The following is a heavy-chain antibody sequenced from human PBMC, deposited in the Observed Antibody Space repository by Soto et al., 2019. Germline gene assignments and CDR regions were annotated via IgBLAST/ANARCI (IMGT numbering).Heavy chain of an antibody. D-gene: IGHD1-26*01. V-gene: IGHV3-30*18. CDR3: AKRKRGAPVSYFDY. CDR2: ISNDGSNK. J-gene: IGHJ4*02. CDR1: GFTFSSFG. Sequence: QVQLVESGGGVVQPGRSLRLSCAASGFTFSSFGMDWVRQAPGKGLEWVAVISNDGSNKYYGDSVKGRFTISRDNSKYMLYLQMNSLRPEDTAVYYCAKRKRGAPVSYFDYWGQGTLVTVSS.